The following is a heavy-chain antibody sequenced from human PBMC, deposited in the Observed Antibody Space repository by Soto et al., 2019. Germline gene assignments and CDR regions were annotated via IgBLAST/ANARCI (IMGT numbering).Heavy chain of an antibody. V-gene: IGHV3-30-3*01. J-gene: IGHJ4*02. Sequence: PVGSLRLSCAASGFTFSSYAMHWVRQAPGKGLEWVAVISYDGSNKYYADSVKGRFTISRDNSKNTLYLQMNSLRAEDTAVYYCARGSGIAARRANFDYWGQGTLVTVSS. CDR1: GFTFSSYA. CDR2: ISYDGSNK. CDR3: ARGSGIAARRANFDY. D-gene: IGHD6-6*01.